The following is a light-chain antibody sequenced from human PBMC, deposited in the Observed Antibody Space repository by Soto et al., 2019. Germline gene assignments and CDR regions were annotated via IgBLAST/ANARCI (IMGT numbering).Light chain of an antibody. CDR3: QQSYSTPRT. J-gene: IGKJ1*01. V-gene: IGKV1-39*01. Sequence: DLQMTQSPSSLSASVGDRVTITCRASQSISSYLNWFQQKPGKAPKLLIFPASSLQSGVPSRFSGSGSETDFTLTISSLQPEDFATYYCQQSYSTPRTFGQGTKVEIQ. CDR2: PAS. CDR1: QSISSY.